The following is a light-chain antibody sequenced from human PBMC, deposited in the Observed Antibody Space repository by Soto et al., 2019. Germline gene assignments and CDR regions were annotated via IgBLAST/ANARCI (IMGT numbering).Light chain of an antibody. Sequence: DIQMTQSPSTLSGSVGDRVTITCRASQTISSWLAWYQQKPGKAPKLLIYKASTLKSGVPSRFSGSGSGTDFTLTISSLQPEDFATYYCQQTYSSPQTFGQGTKVDNK. CDR1: QTISSW. CDR3: QQTYSSPQT. CDR2: KAS. J-gene: IGKJ1*01. V-gene: IGKV1-5*03.